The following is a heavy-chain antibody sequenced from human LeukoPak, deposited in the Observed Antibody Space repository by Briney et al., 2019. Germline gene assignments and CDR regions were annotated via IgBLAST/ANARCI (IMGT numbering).Heavy chain of an antibody. V-gene: IGHV4-30-2*01. CDR2: IYHSGST. CDR3: ATSRTLLSAKSDAFDI. CDR1: GGSISSGAYS. J-gene: IGHJ3*02. D-gene: IGHD2-2*01. Sequence: SETLSLTCTVSGGSISSGAYSWSWIRQPPGKGLEWIGYIYHSGSTYYNPSLKSRVTISVDKSKNQFSLKLSSVTAADTAVYYCATSRTLLSAKSDAFDIWGQGTMVTVSS.